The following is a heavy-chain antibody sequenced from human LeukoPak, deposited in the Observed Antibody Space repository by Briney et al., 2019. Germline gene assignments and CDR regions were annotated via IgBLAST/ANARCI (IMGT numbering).Heavy chain of an antibody. V-gene: IGHV3-49*03. D-gene: IGHD2-15*01. CDR3: TRDGLGHCSGGSCGSAEYFQH. CDR2: IRSKAYGGTT. J-gene: IGHJ1*01. Sequence: GRSLRLSCTASGFTFGDYAMSWFRQAPGKGLEWVGFIRSKAYGGTTEYAASVKGRFTISRDDSKSIAYLQMNSLKTEDTAVYYCTRDGLGHCSGGSCGSAEYFQHWGQGTLVTVSS. CDR1: GFTFGDYA.